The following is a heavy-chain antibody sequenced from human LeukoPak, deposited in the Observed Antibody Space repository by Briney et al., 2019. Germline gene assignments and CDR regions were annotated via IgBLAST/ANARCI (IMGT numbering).Heavy chain of an antibody. V-gene: IGHV4-59*11. Sequence: PSETLSLTCTVSGGSISSHYWSWIRQPPGKGLEWIGYIYYSGSTNYNPSLKSRVTISVDTSKNQFSLKLSSVTAADTAVYYCARGEYQLLSLLELGFDPWGQGTLVTVSS. CDR3: ARGEYQLLSLLELGFDP. CDR2: IYYSGST. D-gene: IGHD2-2*01. J-gene: IGHJ5*02. CDR1: GGSISSHY.